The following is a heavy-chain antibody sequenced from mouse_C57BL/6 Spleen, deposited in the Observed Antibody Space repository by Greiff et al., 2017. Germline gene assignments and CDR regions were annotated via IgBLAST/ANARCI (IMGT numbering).Heavy chain of an antibody. Sequence: EVQLQQSGPELVKPGASVKISCKASGYTFTDYYMNWVKQSPGKSLEWIGDINPNNGGTSYNQKFKGKATLTVDKSSSTAYMELRSLTSEDSAVYYGARAWFLENDWGQGTTRTGSA. CDR2: INPNNGGT. V-gene: IGHV1-26*01. D-gene: IGHD2-2*01. J-gene: IGHJ2*01. CDR3: ARAWFLEND. CDR1: GYTFTDYY.